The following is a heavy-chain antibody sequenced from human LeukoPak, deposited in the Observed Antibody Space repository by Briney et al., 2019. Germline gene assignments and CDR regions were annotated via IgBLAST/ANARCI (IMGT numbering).Heavy chain of an antibody. J-gene: IGHJ6*02. CDR2: ISAYNGNT. D-gene: IGHD3-10*01. CDR1: GYTFTSYG. CDR3: ARSITMVRGVIFRSGLFYYYYGMDV. V-gene: IGHV1-18*01. Sequence: ASVKVSCKASGYTFTSYGISWVRQAPGQGLEWMGWISAYNGNTNYAQKLQGRVTMTTDTSTSTAYMELRSLRSDDTAVYYCARSITMVRGVIFRSGLFYYYYGMDVWGQGTTVTVSS.